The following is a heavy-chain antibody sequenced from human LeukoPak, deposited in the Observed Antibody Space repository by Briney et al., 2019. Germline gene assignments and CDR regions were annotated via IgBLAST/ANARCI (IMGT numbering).Heavy chain of an antibody. J-gene: IGHJ4*02. CDR1: GYTFTNCD. Sequence: ASVKVSCKASGYTFTNCDVNWVRQATGQGLEWMGWMNPNSGNTGYAQKFQGRVTITRNTSISTAYMELSSLTSEDTAVYYCARFSDIVATNNAYWGQGTLVTVSS. CDR3: ARFSDIVATNNAY. D-gene: IGHD5-12*01. V-gene: IGHV1-8*01. CDR2: MNPNSGNT.